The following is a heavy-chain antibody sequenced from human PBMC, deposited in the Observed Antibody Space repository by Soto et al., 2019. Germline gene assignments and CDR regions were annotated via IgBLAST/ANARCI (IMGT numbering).Heavy chain of an antibody. J-gene: IGHJ4*02. CDR2: ISGSGGST. Sequence: LRLSCAASGFTFSSYAMSWVRQAPGKGLEWVSAISGSGGSTYYADSVKGRFTTSRDNSKNTLYLQMNSLRAEDTAVYYCAAGTHQDDYWGQGTLVTVSS. CDR3: AAGTHQDDY. CDR1: GFTFSSYA. D-gene: IGHD6-13*01. V-gene: IGHV3-23*01.